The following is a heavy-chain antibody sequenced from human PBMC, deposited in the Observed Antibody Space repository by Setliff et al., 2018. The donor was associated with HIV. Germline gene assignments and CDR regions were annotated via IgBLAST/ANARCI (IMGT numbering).Heavy chain of an antibody. CDR2: IKTKTQRGTT. CDR1: GFTFSNSW. Sequence: GGSLRLSCAASGFTFSNSWMTWVRQAPGKGLEWVGRIKTKTQRGTTDYAAPAKGRFIISRDDSKNTLYLQMNSLRSEDTAVYYCVTGVGTSSVDYWGQGTMVTVAS. D-gene: IGHD3-22*01. V-gene: IGHV3-15*01. J-gene: IGHJ4*02. CDR3: VTGVGTSSVDY.